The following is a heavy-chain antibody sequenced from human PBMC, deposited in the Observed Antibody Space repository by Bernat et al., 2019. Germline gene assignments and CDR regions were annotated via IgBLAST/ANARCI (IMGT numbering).Heavy chain of an antibody. Sequence: QVQLQQWGAGLLKPSETLSLTCTVSGGSISSHYWSWIRQPPGKGLEWIGYIYYSGSTNYNPSLKSRVTISLDTSKNQFSLKLSSVTAADTAVYYCAREPSTWGQGTLVTVSS. J-gene: IGHJ5*02. V-gene: IGHV4-59*08. CDR2: IYYSGST. CDR3: AREPST. D-gene: IGHD1-14*01. CDR1: GGSISSHY.